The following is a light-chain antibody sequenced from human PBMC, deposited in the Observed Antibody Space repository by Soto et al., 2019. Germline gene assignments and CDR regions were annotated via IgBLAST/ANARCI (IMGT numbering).Light chain of an antibody. CDR3: STWDDSLNGVV. CDR2: SNY. CDR1: RSNIGSNT. Sequence: QSVLTQPPSASGTPGQRVTISCSGSRSNIGSNTVNWYQQLPGTAPKLLIYSNYQRPSGVPDRFSGSKSGTSASLAISGLQSEDEADYYCSTWDDSLNGVVFGGGTKVTVL. V-gene: IGLV1-44*01. J-gene: IGLJ2*01.